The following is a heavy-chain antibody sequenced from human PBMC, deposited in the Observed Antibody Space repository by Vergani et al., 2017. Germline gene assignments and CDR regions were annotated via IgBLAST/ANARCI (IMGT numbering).Heavy chain of an antibody. V-gene: IGHV1-18*01. CDR3: ARDSGTYCSGGSCYCASLVNGYFDL. Sequence: QVQLVQSGAEVKKPGASVKVSCKASGYTFTSYGISWVRQAPGQGLEWMGWISAYNGNTNYAQKLQGRVTMTTDTSTSTAYMELRSLRSDDTAVYYCARDSGTYCSGGSCYCASLVNGYFDLWGRGTLVTVSS. CDR1: GYTFTSYG. D-gene: IGHD2-15*01. CDR2: ISAYNGNT. J-gene: IGHJ2*01.